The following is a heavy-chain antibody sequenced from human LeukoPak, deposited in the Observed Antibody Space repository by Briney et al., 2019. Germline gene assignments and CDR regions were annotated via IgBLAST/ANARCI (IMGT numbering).Heavy chain of an antibody. V-gene: IGHV1-2*02. CDR3: AREVGYLLGEYRLGF. Sequence: ASVKVSCKASGYTFTSYFMHWVRQAPGQGLEWMGWINPNSGGTKYAQKFQGRVTMTRDTSISTAYMEVSRLRFDDTAMYYCAREVGYLLGEYRLGFWGPGTLVTVSS. CDR2: INPNSGGT. J-gene: IGHJ4*02. CDR1: GYTFTSYF. D-gene: IGHD3-10*01.